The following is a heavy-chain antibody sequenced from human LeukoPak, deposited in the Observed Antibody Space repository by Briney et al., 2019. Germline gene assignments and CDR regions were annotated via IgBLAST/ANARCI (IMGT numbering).Heavy chain of an antibody. J-gene: IGHJ5*02. CDR3: ARAHDYYDSSGYPNWFDP. Sequence: SETLYLTCTVSGGSISSSSYYWGWIRQPPGKGLEWIGSIYYSGSTYYNPSLKSRVTISVDTSKNQFSLKLSSVTAADTAVYYCARAHDYYDSSGYPNWFDPWGQGTLVTVSS. CDR1: GGSISSSSYY. V-gene: IGHV4-39*01. CDR2: IYYSGST. D-gene: IGHD3-22*01.